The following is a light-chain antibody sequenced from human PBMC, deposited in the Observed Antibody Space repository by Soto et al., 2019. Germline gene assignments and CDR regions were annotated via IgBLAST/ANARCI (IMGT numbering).Light chain of an antibody. V-gene: IGLV2-11*01. CDR3: CAYAGNYIWV. J-gene: IGLJ3*02. Sequence: QSALTQPRSVSGSPGQSVTIACSGTSSDVGSYDYVSWYQQYPGKVPKFLIYNVNKRPSGVPERFSGSKSGNTASLTISGLQAEDEADYYCCAYAGNYIWVFGGGTKLTVL. CDR1: SSDVGSYDY. CDR2: NVN.